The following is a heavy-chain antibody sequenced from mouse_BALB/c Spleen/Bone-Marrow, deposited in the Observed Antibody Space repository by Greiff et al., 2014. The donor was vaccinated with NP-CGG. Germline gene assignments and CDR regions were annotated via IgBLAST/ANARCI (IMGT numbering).Heavy chain of an antibody. V-gene: IGHV5-12-1*01. CDR1: GFAFSSYD. D-gene: IGHD4-1*01. CDR2: ISNGGGST. Sequence: EVKLVESGGGLVKPGGSLKLSCAASGFAFSSYDMSWVRQTPEKRLEWVAYISNGGGSTYYPDTVKGRFTISRDNAKNTLYLQMSSLKSEDTAMYYCTGHELGLFDYWGQGTTLTVSS. J-gene: IGHJ2*01. CDR3: TGHELGLFDY.